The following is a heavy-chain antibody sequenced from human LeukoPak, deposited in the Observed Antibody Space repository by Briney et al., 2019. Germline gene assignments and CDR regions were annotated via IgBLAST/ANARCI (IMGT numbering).Heavy chain of an antibody. V-gene: IGHV4-59*01. CDR2: IHSRGST. D-gene: IGHD4-17*01. Sequence: PSETLSLTCTVSGGSINGYHWSWIRQPPGKGLEWIGNIHSRGSTNYNPSLRSRVTLSVDTSKNQFSVSLNSVTAADTAVYFCARDLTTVTKGMDVWGQGTTVTVSS. CDR1: GGSINGYH. J-gene: IGHJ6*02. CDR3: ARDLTTVTKGMDV.